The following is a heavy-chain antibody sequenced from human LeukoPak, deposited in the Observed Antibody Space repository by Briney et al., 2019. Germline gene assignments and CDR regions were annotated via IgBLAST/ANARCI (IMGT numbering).Heavy chain of an antibody. CDR1: GFTFITHG. CDR3: ARDPPDSGWAFWS. V-gene: IGHV3-33*01. D-gene: IGHD6-19*01. CDR2: IWADGSHE. Sequence: GGSLRLSCSASGFTFITHGMHWVRQAPGKGLEWVAFIWADGSHEYYADSVKGRFTISRDNSKSTLYLQTNSLRVEDTSVYFCARDPPDSGWAFWSWGQGTLVTVSS. J-gene: IGHJ4*02.